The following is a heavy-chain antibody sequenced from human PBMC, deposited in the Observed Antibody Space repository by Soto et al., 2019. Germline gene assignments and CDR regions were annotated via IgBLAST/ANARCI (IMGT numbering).Heavy chain of an antibody. J-gene: IGHJ4*02. CDR2: ISRYGDFT. D-gene: IGHD3-22*01. Sequence: EVQLLESGGDLIQPGGSLRLSCAASGFTFNIYAMTWVRQAPGKGLEWVSAISRYGDFTYYADSVEGRFTISRDNSKNTRYLQVNSLRAEDTAVYYCAKDRYLDHDSRGYWVANWGQGTLVTVSS. CDR3: AKDRYLDHDSRGYWVAN. CDR1: GFTFNIYA. V-gene: IGHV3-23*01.